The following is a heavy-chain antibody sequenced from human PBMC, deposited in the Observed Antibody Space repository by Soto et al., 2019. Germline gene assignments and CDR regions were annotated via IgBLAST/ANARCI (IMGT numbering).Heavy chain of an antibody. CDR2: INHSGST. D-gene: IGHD6-6*01. V-gene: IGHV4-34*01. J-gene: IGHJ3*02. CDR1: GGSFSGYY. Sequence: SSETLSLTCAVYGGSFSGYYWSWIRQPPGKGLEWIGEINHSGSTNYNPSLKSRVTISVDTSKNQFSLKLSSVTAADTAVYYCARGPSIAARPQAGEVTAPHDAFDIWGQGTMVT. CDR3: ARGPSIAARPQAGEVTAPHDAFDI.